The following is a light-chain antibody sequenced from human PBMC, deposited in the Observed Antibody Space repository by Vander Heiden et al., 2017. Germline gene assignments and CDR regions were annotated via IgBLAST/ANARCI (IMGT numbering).Light chain of an antibody. CDR1: QSVSSY. CDR3: QQRINGPPWYT. V-gene: IGKV3-11*01. CDR2: DAS. Sequence: EIVLTQSPATLSLSPGERATLSCRASQSVSSYLAWYQQKPGQAPRLLIYDASNRATGIPARFSGSGSGTDFTLTISSLEPEDFAVYYCQQRINGPPWYTFGQGTKLEIK. J-gene: IGKJ2*01.